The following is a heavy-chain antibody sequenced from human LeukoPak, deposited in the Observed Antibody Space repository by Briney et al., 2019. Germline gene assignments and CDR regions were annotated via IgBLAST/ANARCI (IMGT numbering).Heavy chain of an antibody. V-gene: IGHV1-18*01. CDR1: GGSFSSYA. J-gene: IGHJ6*03. Sequence: AASVKVSCKASGGSFSSYAISWVRQAPGQGLEWMGWISTYNGNTNYAQKLQGRVTMTTDTSTSTAYMELRSLRSDDTAVYYCATSPDPNDMDVWGKGTTVTVSS. CDR3: ATSPDPNDMDV. CDR2: ISTYNGNT.